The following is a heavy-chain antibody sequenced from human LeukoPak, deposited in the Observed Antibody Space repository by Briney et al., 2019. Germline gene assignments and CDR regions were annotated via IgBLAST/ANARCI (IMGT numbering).Heavy chain of an antibody. CDR3: ASYDGWRHYFDY. V-gene: IGHV3-7*03. J-gene: IGHJ4*02. CDR1: GFRFNTYW. D-gene: IGHD3-3*01. Sequence: GGSLRLSCAASGFRFNTYWMSWVRQAPGKGLEWVANIKQDGNEKYYADSVKGRFTISRDNSKNTLYLQMNSLRAGDTAVYYCASYDGWRHYFDYWGQGTLVTVSS. CDR2: IKQDGNEK.